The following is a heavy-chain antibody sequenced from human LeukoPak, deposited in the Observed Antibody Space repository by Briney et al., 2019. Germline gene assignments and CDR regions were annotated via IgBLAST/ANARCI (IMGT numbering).Heavy chain of an antibody. D-gene: IGHD3-10*01. CDR2: IDHSGST. CDR1: GGSFSGYY. Sequence: SETLSLTCAVYGGSFSGYYWSWIRQPPGKGLEWIGEIDHSGSTNYDPSLKSRVTISVDTSKNQFSLKLSSVTAADTAVYYCARSRITMVRGVITYYYYYGMDVWGQGTTVTVSS. CDR3: ARSRITMVRGVITYYYYYGMDV. V-gene: IGHV4-34*01. J-gene: IGHJ6*02.